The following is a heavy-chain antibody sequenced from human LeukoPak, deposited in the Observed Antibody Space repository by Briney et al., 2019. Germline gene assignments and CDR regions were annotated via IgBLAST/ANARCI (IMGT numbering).Heavy chain of an antibody. J-gene: IGHJ5*02. Sequence: PSETLSLTCTVSGGSISSGGYYWSWIRQPPGRGLEWIGYIYHSGSTYYNPSLKSRVTISVDRSKNQFSLKLSSVTAADTAVYYCARTIVVVPAALSGFDPWGQGTLVTVSS. D-gene: IGHD2-2*01. CDR3: ARTIVVVPAALSGFDP. V-gene: IGHV4-30-2*01. CDR2: IYHSGST. CDR1: GGSISSGGYY.